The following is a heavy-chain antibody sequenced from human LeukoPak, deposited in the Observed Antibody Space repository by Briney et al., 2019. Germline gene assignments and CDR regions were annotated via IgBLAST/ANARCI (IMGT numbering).Heavy chain of an antibody. CDR3: ARLRFLEWLLFDY. V-gene: IGHV4-4*09. CDR1: GGSISSYC. D-gene: IGHD3-3*01. Sequence: SETLSLTCTVSGGSISSYCWSWVRQPPGKGLEWIGYIYTSGSTDYNPSLKSRVTMSVDTSKNQLSMELRFLTAADTAVYYCARLRFLEWLLFDYWGQGTLVTVSS. J-gene: IGHJ4*02. CDR2: IYTSGST.